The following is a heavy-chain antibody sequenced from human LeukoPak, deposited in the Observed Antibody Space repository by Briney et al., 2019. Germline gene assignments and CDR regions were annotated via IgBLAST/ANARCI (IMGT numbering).Heavy chain of an antibody. Sequence: GESLQISCRGSGYDFIDYWIGWGRRMPRKGLEGMGIIYPGDSDTRYSPSFQGQVTISADKSMSTAYLQWSSLKTADTAVYYCARPEHSFGFSFDFWGQGTLVTVSP. J-gene: IGHJ4*02. CDR2: IYPGDSDT. V-gene: IGHV5-51*01. CDR1: GYDFIDYW. D-gene: IGHD5-18*01. CDR3: ARPEHSFGFSFDF.